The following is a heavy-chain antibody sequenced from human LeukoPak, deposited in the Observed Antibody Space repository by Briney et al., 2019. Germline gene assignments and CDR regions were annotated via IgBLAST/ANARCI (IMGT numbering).Heavy chain of an antibody. CDR1: GFTFSSYG. CDR3: AKDPEYSAREPIV. J-gene: IGHJ6*02. CDR2: ISYDGSNT. V-gene: IGHV3-30*18. Sequence: PGRALRLSCAASGFTFSSYGIHWVRQAPGKGPEWVAVISYDGSNTYYADSVKGRFTLSRDNSKNTLFLQMNSLKSEDKATYYCAKDPEYSAREPIVWGQGTTVTVS. D-gene: IGHD5-18*01.